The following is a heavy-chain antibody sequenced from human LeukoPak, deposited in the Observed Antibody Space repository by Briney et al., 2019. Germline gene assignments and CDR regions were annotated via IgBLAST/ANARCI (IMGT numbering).Heavy chain of an antibody. D-gene: IGHD5-18*01. CDR3: ARDPGYNYGFDY. CDR1: GFTFSNHG. Sequence: GGSLRLSCAGYGFTFSNHGMNWVRQAAGKGLEWVSGISPSGDITYYVDSVKGRFTISRDNSKNSLYLQMNSLRAEDTAVYYCARDPGYNYGFDYWGQGTLVTVSS. J-gene: IGHJ4*02. V-gene: IGHV3-23*01. CDR2: ISPSGDIT.